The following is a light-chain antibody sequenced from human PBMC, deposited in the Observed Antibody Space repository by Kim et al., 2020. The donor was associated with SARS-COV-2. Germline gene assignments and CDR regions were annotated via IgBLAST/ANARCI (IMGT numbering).Light chain of an antibody. CDR1: SGYSNYK. Sequence: QLVLTQPPSASASLGASVTLTCTLSSGYSNYKVDWYRQRPGKGPRFVMRVGTGGIVGSKGDGIPDRFSVLGSGLNRYLTIKNIQEEDESDYHCGADHGSGSNLRVVFGGGTQLTVL. CDR3: GADHGSGSNLRVV. CDR2: VGTGGIVG. V-gene: IGLV9-49*01. J-gene: IGLJ2*01.